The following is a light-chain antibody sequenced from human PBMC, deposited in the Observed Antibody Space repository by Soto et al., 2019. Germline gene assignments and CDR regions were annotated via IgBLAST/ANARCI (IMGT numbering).Light chain of an antibody. J-gene: IGKJ2*01. V-gene: IGKV1-39*01. CDR2: GTS. Sequence: EIQMTQSPSSLSASVGDRVTLTCRASHTMATYLNWYQQKAGRVPEVLIYGTSTLQPGVPSRFTGSGYWTDFTLTINNVQPEDFSTYYCLQFYYYPHTFGQGTQLEVK. CDR1: HTMATY. CDR3: LQFYYYPHT.